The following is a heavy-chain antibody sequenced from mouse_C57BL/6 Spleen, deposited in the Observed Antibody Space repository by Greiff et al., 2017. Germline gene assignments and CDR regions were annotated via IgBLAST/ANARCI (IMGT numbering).Heavy chain of an antibody. J-gene: IGHJ1*03. V-gene: IGHV3-6*01. Sequence: EVQLLESGPGLVKPAQSLSLTCSVTGYSFTSCYYWNWIRQFPGDILEWMGYIRYDGSNNYNPPLKNRTSRTRDTSKNQFFMKLNSVTTEDTAAYYCARATLGRGWYFEVWGTGTTVTVSS. CDR2: IRYDGSN. D-gene: IGHD4-1*01. CDR1: GYSFTSCYY. CDR3: ARATLGRGWYFEV.